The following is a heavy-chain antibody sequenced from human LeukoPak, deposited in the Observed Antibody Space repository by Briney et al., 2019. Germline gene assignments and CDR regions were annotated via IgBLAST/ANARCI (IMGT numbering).Heavy chain of an antibody. V-gene: IGHV3-21*01. Sequence: GGSLRLSCAASGFTFSSYNMNWVRQAPGKGLEWVSSISFSSTYIYYADSVKGRFTISRDNAKNSLYLQMNSLRAEDTAVYYCAELGITMIGGVWGKGTTVTISS. CDR1: GFTFSSYN. D-gene: IGHD3-10*02. CDR2: ISFSSTYI. CDR3: AELGITMIGGV. J-gene: IGHJ6*04.